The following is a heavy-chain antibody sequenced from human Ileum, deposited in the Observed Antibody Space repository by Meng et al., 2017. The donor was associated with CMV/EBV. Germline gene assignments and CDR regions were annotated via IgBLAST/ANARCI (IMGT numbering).Heavy chain of an antibody. CDR3: ARVVLAEQQLDY. J-gene: IGHJ4*02. V-gene: IGHV1-2*02. Sequence: ASVKVSCKTSGFTFTHYFYHWVRQAPGHGLEWMGWINPNSGGTNFAQKFQGGITMTRDTTINTVYLELSNLKSDDTAMYYCARVVLAEQQLDYWGQGTLVTVSS. CDR2: INPNSGGT. CDR1: GFTFTHYF. D-gene: IGHD1/OR15-1a*01.